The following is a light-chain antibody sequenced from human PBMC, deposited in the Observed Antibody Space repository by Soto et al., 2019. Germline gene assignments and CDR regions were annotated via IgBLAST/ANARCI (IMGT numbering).Light chain of an antibody. CDR3: QQYNSWPLT. J-gene: IGKJ4*01. CDR1: QSVGSD. CDR2: DIF. V-gene: IGKV3D-15*01. Sequence: EIVMTQSSATLSVSPGERAALSCRASQSVGSDLAWYQQKPGQAHRLXIYDIFTRATGVPTRISGSGSGTECTLTISSLQSEDCEVYDGQQYNSWPLTFGGGTKVDIK.